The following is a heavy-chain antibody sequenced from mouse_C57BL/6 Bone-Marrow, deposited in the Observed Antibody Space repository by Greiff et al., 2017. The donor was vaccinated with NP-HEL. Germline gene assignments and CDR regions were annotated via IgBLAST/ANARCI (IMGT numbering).Heavy chain of an antibody. CDR1: GYSITSDY. CDR2: ISYSGST. V-gene: IGHV3-8*01. J-gene: IGHJ4*01. CDR3: AKSTAADEGYAMDY. D-gene: IGHD5-1*01. Sequence: EVQRVESGPGLAKPSQTLSLTCSVTGYSITSDYWNWIRKFPGNKLEYMGYISYSGSTYYNPSLKSRLSITRDTSKNQYYLQLNSVTTEDTATDYCAKSTAADEGYAMDYWGQGTSVTVSS.